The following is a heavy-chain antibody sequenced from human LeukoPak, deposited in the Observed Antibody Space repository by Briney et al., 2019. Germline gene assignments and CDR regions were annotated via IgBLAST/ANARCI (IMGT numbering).Heavy chain of an antibody. V-gene: IGHV3-30-3*01. CDR3: ARDGLAAAGLPYFDY. CDR1: GFTFSSYA. Sequence: PGGSLRLSCAASGFTFSSYAMHWVRQAPGKGLEWVAVISYDGSNKYYADSVKGRFTISRDNSKNTLYLQMNSLRAEDTAVYYCARDGLAAAGLPYFDYWGQGTLVTVSS. J-gene: IGHJ4*02. CDR2: ISYDGSNK. D-gene: IGHD6-13*01.